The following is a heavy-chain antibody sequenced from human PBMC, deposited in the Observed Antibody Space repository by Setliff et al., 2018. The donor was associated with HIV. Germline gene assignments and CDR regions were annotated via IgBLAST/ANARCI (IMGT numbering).Heavy chain of an antibody. CDR3: ARRIAAAGDAFDI. D-gene: IGHD6-13*01. Sequence: SETLSLTCTVSDGSISSSSYYWGWIRQPPGKGLEWIGSIYYSGSTYYNPSLKSRVTISVDTSKNQFSLKLSSVTAADTAVYYCARRIAAAGDAFDIWGQGTMVTVSS. J-gene: IGHJ3*02. CDR2: IYYSGST. V-gene: IGHV4-39*01. CDR1: DGSISSSSYY.